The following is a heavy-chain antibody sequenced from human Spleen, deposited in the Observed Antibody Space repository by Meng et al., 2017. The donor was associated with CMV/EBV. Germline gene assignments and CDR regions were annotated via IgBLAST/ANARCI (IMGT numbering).Heavy chain of an antibody. CDR1: GYSFTDYG. CDR2: INSNTGDT. Sequence: ASVKVSCKTSGYSFTDYGVTWVRQASGKGLDWMGWINSNTGDTGYAQKFQGRVTITRNTSTNTVYMDLSSLRFEDTAVYYCARGPPYCTSTRCFPYYYNGLDVCGQGTTVTVSS. J-gene: IGHJ6*02. D-gene: IGHD2-2*01. V-gene: IGHV1-8*03. CDR3: ARGPPYCTSTRCFPYYYNGLDV.